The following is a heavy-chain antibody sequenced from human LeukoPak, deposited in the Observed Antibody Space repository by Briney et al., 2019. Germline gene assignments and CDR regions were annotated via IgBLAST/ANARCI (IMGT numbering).Heavy chain of an antibody. D-gene: IGHD3-3*01. CDR3: AKGATNYDFWSGYPPAFDY. CDR2: ISGSGGST. J-gene: IGHJ4*02. CDR1: GFTFSSYA. Sequence: GGSLRLSCAASGFTFSSYAMSWVRQAPGKGLEWVSAISGSGGSTYYADSVKGRFTISRDNSKNTLYLQMNSLRAEDTAVYYCAKGATNYDFWSGYPPAFDYWGQGTLVTVSS. V-gene: IGHV3-23*01.